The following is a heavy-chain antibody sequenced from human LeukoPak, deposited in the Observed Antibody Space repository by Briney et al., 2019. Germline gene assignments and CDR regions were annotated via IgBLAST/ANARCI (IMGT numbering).Heavy chain of an antibody. CDR1: GGTFSSYA. CDR3: ARDDYYYYYGMDV. J-gene: IGHJ6*02. Sequence: ASVKVSCKASGGTFSSYAISWVRQAPGQGLEWMGRIIPILGIANYAQKLQGRVTITADKSASTAYMELSSLRSEDTAVYYCARDDYYYYYGMDVWGQGTTVTVSS. CDR2: IIPILGIA. V-gene: IGHV1-69*04.